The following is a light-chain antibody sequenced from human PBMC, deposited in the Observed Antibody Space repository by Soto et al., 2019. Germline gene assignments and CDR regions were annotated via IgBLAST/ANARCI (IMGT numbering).Light chain of an antibody. V-gene: IGKV1-39*01. CDR2: AAS. Sequence: DIQMTQSPSSLSASVGDRVTITCRASQSISNYLNWYQQKPGKAPKLLMFAASSLQSGVPSRFSGGGSGKDFPLTISSLQPEDFATYYCQQSYSTPRTFGQGTKVEIK. CDR1: QSISNY. J-gene: IGKJ1*01. CDR3: QQSYSTPRT.